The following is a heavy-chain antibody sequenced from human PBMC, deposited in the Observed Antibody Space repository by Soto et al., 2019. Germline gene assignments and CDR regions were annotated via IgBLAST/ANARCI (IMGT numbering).Heavy chain of an antibody. CDR1: GYTFTSYG. CDR2: ISAYNGNT. CDR3: ARDLRLITIFGVVTPVDP. Sequence: ASVKVSCKASGYTFTSYGISWVRQAPGQGLEWMGWISAYNGNTNYAQKLQGRVTMTTDTSTSTAYMELRSLRSDDTAVYYCARDLRLITIFGVVTPVDPWGQGTLVTVSS. D-gene: IGHD3-3*01. J-gene: IGHJ5*02. V-gene: IGHV1-18*01.